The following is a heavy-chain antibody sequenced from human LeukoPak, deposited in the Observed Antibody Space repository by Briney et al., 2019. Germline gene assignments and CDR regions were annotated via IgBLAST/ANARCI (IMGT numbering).Heavy chain of an antibody. CDR1: GFTFSSYG. CDR2: IWYDGSNK. V-gene: IGHV3-33*01. CDR3: ARDLGRPPYYFDY. D-gene: IGHD6-6*01. J-gene: IGHJ4*02. Sequence: GRSLRLSRAASGFTFSSYGMHWVRQAPGKGLEWVAVIWYDGSNKYYADSVKGRFTISRDNSKNTLYLQMNSLRAEDTAVYYCARDLGRPPYYFDYWGQGTLVTVSS.